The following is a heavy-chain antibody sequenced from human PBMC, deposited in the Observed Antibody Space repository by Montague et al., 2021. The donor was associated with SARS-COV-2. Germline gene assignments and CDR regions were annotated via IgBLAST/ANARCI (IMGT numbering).Heavy chain of an antibody. CDR3: ARATRVVGITPGFRY. V-gene: IGHV4-30-2*06. Sequence: LVKPTQTLTLTCTFSGFSLSTSGMCVSWIRQSPGNGLEWIGEIDHSGSTKYNPSLESRVTISVDTSKNQFSLNLTSVTAADTAMYYCARATRVVGITPGFRYWGQGTQVAVSS. D-gene: IGHD3-22*01. CDR2: IDHSGST. J-gene: IGHJ4*02. CDR1: GFSLSTSGMC.